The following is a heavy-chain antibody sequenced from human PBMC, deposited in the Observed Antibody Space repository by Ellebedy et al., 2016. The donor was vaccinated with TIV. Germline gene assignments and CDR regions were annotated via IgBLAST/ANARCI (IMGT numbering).Heavy chain of an antibody. Sequence: PGGSLRLSCAASGFTFSSHDMHWVRQPTGKGLEWVSGITSAGDTYYLGSVKGRFTISRDNSKNTLYLQMNSLRAEDTAVYYCARDGYTGSYYAGYWGQGTLVTVSS. D-gene: IGHD1-26*01. CDR3: ARDGYTGSYYAGY. J-gene: IGHJ4*02. CDR1: GFTFSSHD. CDR2: ITSAGDT. V-gene: IGHV3-13*01.